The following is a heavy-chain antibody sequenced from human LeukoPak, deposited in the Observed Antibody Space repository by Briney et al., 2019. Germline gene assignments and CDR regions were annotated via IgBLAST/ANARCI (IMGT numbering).Heavy chain of an antibody. CDR2: IYYSGST. CDR1: GGSVSSGSYY. J-gene: IGHJ4*02. Sequence: SETLSLTCTVSGGSVSSGSYYWSWIRQPPGKGLEWIGYIYYSGSTYYNPSLKSRVTISVDTSKNQFSLKLSSVTAADTAVYYCARYEETFEFDYWGQGTLVTVSS. D-gene: IGHD2/OR15-2a*01. CDR3: ARYEETFEFDY. V-gene: IGHV4-61*01.